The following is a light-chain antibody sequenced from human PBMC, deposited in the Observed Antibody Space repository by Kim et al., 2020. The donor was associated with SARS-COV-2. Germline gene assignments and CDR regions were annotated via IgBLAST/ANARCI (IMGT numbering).Light chain of an antibody. CDR2: AAS. V-gene: IGKV3-20*01. CDR1: QSISNSF. J-gene: IGKJ2*01. Sequence: SPGERATLSRRASQSISNSFLAWYQQKPGQAPSLLIYAASSRATGIPDRFSGSGSGTDFTLTISRLEPEDFAVYYCQQYGGSPMYTFGQGTKLEI. CDR3: QQYGGSPMYT.